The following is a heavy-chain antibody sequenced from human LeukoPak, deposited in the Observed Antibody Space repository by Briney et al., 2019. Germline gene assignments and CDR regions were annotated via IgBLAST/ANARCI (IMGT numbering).Heavy chain of an antibody. CDR1: GFTFSGSA. CDR2: IRSKANSYAT. Sequence: GGSLRLSCAASGFTFSGSATHWVRQASGKGLEWVGRIRSKANSYATAYAASVKGRFTISRDDSKNTAYLQMNSLKTEDTAVYYCTKFTSIAARPDYWGQGTLVTVSS. CDR3: TKFTSIAARPDY. D-gene: IGHD6-6*01. J-gene: IGHJ4*02. V-gene: IGHV3-73*01.